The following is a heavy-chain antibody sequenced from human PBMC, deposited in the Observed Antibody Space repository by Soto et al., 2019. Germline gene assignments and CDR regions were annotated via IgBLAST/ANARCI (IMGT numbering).Heavy chain of an antibody. Sequence: GGSLRLSCAASGFTFSNAWMSWVRQAPGKGLEWVGRIKSKTDGGTTDYAAPVKGRFTISRDDSKNTLYLQMNSLKTEDTAVYYCTTDGYCSSTSCYAGSAFDIWGQGTMVTVSS. CDR2: IKSKTDGGTT. CDR1: GFTFSNAW. D-gene: IGHD2-2*03. V-gene: IGHV3-15*01. CDR3: TTDGYCSSTSCYAGSAFDI. J-gene: IGHJ3*02.